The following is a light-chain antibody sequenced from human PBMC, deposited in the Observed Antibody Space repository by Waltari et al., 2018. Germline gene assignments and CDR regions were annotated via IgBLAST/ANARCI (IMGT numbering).Light chain of an antibody. J-gene: IGLJ1*01. Sequence: SYVVTQPPSVSVAPGETATITLWCANIGTSSVNWYQQKAGQAPVLVIFYDRDRPSGIPDRFSGSNSGNTATLTISRVEAGDEARYYCHVWHPHVDPGVFGTGTEVTVL. CDR3: HVWHPHVDPGV. V-gene: IGLV3-21*04. CDR1: NIGTSS. CDR2: YDR.